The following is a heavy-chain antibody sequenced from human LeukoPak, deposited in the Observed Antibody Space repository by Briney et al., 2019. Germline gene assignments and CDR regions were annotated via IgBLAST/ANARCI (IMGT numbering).Heavy chain of an antibody. V-gene: IGHV3-30*04. D-gene: IGHD2-21*01. CDR3: ARGCGGTPGCFIIDK. CDR2: ISYDGSNK. J-gene: IGHJ4*02. CDR1: GFTFSSYA. Sequence: GGSLRLSCAASGFTFSSYAMHWVRQAPGKGLEWVAVISYDGSNKYYADSAKGRFTVSRDNSKNTLYLQMDSLRAEDTAVYYCARGCGGTPGCFIIDKWGQGTLVTVSS.